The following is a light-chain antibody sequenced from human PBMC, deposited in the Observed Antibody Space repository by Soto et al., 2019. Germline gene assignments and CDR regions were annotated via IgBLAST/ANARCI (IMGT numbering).Light chain of an antibody. Sequence: DIVMTQSPDSLAVSLGERATINCKSSQSVLYSSNNKNYLAWYQQKPGQPPKLLIYWASTRESGVPDRFSGSGSGTDFTLTISSLQAEDVAVYYCQQYYSTLTFGFGQGTRLEIK. CDR3: QQYYSTLTFG. CDR1: QSVLYSSNNKNY. CDR2: WAS. V-gene: IGKV4-1*01. J-gene: IGKJ5*01.